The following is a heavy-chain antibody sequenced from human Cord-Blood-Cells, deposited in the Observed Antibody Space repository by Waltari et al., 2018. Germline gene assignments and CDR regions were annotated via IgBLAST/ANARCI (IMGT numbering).Heavy chain of an antibody. J-gene: IGHJ4*02. CDR3: ARVLRFLEWFDY. CDR2: INPNSGGT. D-gene: IGHD3-3*01. Sequence: QVQLVQSGAEVKKPGASVKVSCKASGYTFTGYYMHWVRQAPGQGLEWMGWINPNSGGTNHAQKFQGRVTMTRDTSISTAYMELSRLRSDDTAVYYCARVLRFLEWFDYWGQGTLVTVSS. V-gene: IGHV1-2*02. CDR1: GYTFTGYY.